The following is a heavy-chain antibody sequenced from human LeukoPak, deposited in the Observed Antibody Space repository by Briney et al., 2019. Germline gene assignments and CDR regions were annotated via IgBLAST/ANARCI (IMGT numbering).Heavy chain of an antibody. CDR1: GFTFSSYA. CDR3: ARDIGRDAFDI. J-gene: IGHJ3*02. Sequence: GGSLRLSCAASGFTFSSYAMHWVRQAPGKGLEWVAVISYDGSNKYYADSVKGRFTISRDNSKNTLYLQMNSLGAEDTAVYYCARDIGRDAFDIWGQGTMVTVSS. CDR2: ISYDGSNK. D-gene: IGHD1-26*01. V-gene: IGHV3-30-3*01.